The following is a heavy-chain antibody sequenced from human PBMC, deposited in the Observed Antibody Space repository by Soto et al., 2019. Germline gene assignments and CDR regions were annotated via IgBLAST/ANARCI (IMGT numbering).Heavy chain of an antibody. CDR3: VSPHSESSNAFDL. J-gene: IGHJ5*02. V-gene: IGHV3-30*04. CDR2: TSYDGENQ. Sequence: PGGSLRLSCAASGFSFSHYAMHWVRQPPGKGLEWVALTSYDGENQYFTDSVRGRFTISRDNSKTAVYLEMNNLRLDDTATYYCVSPHSESSNAFDLWGQGTLVTVSS. CDR1: GFSFSHYA. D-gene: IGHD3-10*01.